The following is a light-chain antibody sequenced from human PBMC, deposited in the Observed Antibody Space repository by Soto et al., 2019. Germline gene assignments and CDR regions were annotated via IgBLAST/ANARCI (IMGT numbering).Light chain of an antibody. CDR1: QTVSSS. V-gene: IGKV3-15*01. Sequence: EMVITQSPAPRSVSPGERATLSCRASQTVSSSLAWYQHTPGQAPRLLIYGASSRATGIPARFSGSGSGTEFTLTISSLQSEDFAVYYCQQYNDWPRTFGQGTKVDIK. CDR3: QQYNDWPRT. J-gene: IGKJ1*01. CDR2: GAS.